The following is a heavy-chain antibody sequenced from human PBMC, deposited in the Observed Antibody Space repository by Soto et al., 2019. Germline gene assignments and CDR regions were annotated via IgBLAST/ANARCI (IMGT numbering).Heavy chain of an antibody. J-gene: IGHJ6*02. CDR1: GGTFSSYA. CDR2: IIPIFGTA. Sequence: QVQLVQSGAEVKKPGSSVKVSCKASGGTFSSYAISWVRQAPGQGLEWMGGIIPIFGTANYAQKFQGRVTITAHQSTSTAYMELSSLRSEDTAVYYCARAEQPDHQNYYYYYGMDVWGQGTTVTVSS. D-gene: IGHD6-13*01. CDR3: ARAEQPDHQNYYYYYGMDV. V-gene: IGHV1-69*01.